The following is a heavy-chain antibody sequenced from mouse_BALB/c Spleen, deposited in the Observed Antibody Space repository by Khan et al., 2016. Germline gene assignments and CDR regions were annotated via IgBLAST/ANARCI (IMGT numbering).Heavy chain of an antibody. V-gene: IGHV14-3*02. CDR2: IDPANDNT. CDR1: GFNIKDTY. D-gene: IGHD2-3*01. J-gene: IGHJ4*01. Sequence: VQLKQSGAELVKPGASVKLSCTASGFNIKDTYMHWVQQRPEKGLEWIGRIDPANDNTKYDPKFQGKATITADTSSNTAYLQHSSLTSEDTAVYYCASTSNGYYGSLVYWGQGTSVPVSS. CDR3: ASTSNGYYGSLVY.